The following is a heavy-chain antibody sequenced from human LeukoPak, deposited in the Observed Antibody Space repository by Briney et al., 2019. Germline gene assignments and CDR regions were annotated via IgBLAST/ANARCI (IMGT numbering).Heavy chain of an antibody. Sequence: QPGGSLRLSCAASGGTFSSYSRNWVRQAPGKGLEWVANIKQDGSEKYYVDSVEGRFTVSRDNTKNSLYLRMNSLRAEDTAVYYCTMIEWERWRGWGQGTLVTVSS. CDR2: IKQDGSEK. D-gene: IGHD1-26*01. CDR1: GGTFSSYS. J-gene: IGHJ4*02. CDR3: TMIEWERWRG. V-gene: IGHV3-7*01.